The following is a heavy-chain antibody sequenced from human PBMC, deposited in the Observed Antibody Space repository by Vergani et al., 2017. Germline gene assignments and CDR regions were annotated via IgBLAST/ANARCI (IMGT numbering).Heavy chain of an antibody. V-gene: IGHV4-4*02. Sequence: QVQLQESGPGLVKPSGTLSLTCAVSGGSISSSNWWSWVRQPPGKGLEWIGEIYHSGSTNYNPSLKSRVTISVDKSKNQFSLKLSSVTAADTAAYYCARGLVVVVAAPSYYYGMDVWGQGTTVTVSS. CDR3: ARGLVVVVAAPSYYYGMDV. CDR2: IYHSGST. J-gene: IGHJ6*02. CDR1: GGSISSSNW. D-gene: IGHD2-15*01.